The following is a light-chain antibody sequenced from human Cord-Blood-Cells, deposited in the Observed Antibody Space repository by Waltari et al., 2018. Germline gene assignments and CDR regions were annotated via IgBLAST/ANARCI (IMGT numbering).Light chain of an antibody. CDR2: DVS. J-gene: IGLJ1*01. CDR1: SSYVGGYNY. Sequence: QSALTQPRPVSGSPGQSVTISCTGTSSYVGGYNYFSWYQQHPGKAPKLMIYDVSKRPSGVPDRFSGSKSGNTASLTISGLQAEDEADYYCCSYAGSYTYVFGTGTKVTVL. CDR3: CSYAGSYTYV. V-gene: IGLV2-11*01.